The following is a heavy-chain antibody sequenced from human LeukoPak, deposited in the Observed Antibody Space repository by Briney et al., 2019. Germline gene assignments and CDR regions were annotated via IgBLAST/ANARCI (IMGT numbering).Heavy chain of an antibody. CDR2: INPSGGST. V-gene: IGHV1-46*01. D-gene: IGHD3-10*01. CDR3: AREGRAEGLLWFGELSG. Sequence: ASVKVSCKASGYTFTSYYMHWVRQAPGQGLEWMGIINPSGGSTSYAQKFQGRVTMTRDTSTSTVYMELSSLRSEDTAVYYCAREGRAEGLLWFGELSGWGQGTLVTVSS. J-gene: IGHJ4*02. CDR1: GYTFTSYY.